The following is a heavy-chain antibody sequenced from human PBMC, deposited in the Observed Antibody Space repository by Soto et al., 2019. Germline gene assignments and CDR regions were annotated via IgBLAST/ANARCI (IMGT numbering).Heavy chain of an antibody. CDR1: GFSLSNAGLG. CDR3: ESTDSTSWYWFAP. J-gene: IGHJ5*02. D-gene: IGHD6-13*01. V-gene: IGHV2-26*04. CDR2: IFSNDEK. Sequence: QVTVKESGPVLVKPTETLTLTCTVSGFSLSNAGLGVSWIRQPPGKALEWLAHIFSNDEKSYSTSLKSRLTISKDTFKSQVVRTMTNRDPVDTATYYCESTDSTSWYWFAPWGQGTLVTVSS.